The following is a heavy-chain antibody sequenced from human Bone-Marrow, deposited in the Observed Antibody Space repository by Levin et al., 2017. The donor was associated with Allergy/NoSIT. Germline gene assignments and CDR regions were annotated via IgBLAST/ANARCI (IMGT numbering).Heavy chain of an antibody. V-gene: IGHV3-30*18. D-gene: IGHD1-7*01. CDR1: GFTFSSYG. J-gene: IGHJ4*02. CDR3: AKGETGASWSLIDY. CDR2: ISYDGSDK. Sequence: GGSLRLSCAASGFTFSSYGMHWVRQAPGKGLEWVAVISYDGSDKYYADSVKGRFTLSRDKSKNTLFLQMNSLRVEDTAVYYCAKGETGASWSLIDYWGQGTLVTVSS.